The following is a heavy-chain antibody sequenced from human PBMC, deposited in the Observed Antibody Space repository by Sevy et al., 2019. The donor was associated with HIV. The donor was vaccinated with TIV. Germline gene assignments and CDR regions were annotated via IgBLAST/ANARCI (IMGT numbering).Heavy chain of an antibody. J-gene: IGHJ4*02. Sequence: ASVKVSCKASGHTFSGYYIQWVRQAPGQGLEWMGWMNSNSGAISYAQKFQDRVTMTRDTSISTAYMELSRLTSDDTAVYYCATEYSYDYWGQGTLVTVSS. CDR2: MNSNSGAI. CDR1: GHTFSGYY. D-gene: IGHD4-4*01. V-gene: IGHV1-2*02. CDR3: ATEYSYDY.